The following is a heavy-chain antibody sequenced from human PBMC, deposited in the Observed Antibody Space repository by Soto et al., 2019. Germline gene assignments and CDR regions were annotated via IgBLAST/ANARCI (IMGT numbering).Heavy chain of an antibody. Sequence: QVQLVQSGAEVKKPGSSVKVSCKASGGTFSSHGISWVRQAPGQGLEWMGGIIPIFGTANYAQEVQGRVTFIADGSTSTAYMELSSLRSEDAAVYYCARPGGRGDYYSGMDVWGEGTTVTVCS. CDR2: IIPIFGTA. CDR1: GGTFSSHG. V-gene: IGHV1-69*12. CDR3: ARPGGRGDYYSGMDV. J-gene: IGHJ6*04. D-gene: IGHD1-26*01.